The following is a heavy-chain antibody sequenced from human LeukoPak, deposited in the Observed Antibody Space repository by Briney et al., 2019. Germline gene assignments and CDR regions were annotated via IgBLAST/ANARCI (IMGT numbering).Heavy chain of an antibody. CDR2: ITSGGGTI. Sequence: PGGSLRLSCAASGFTFSSYEMNWVRQAPGMGLVWVSHITSGGGTIYYADSVKGRFTISRDNAKRSLYLQMNSLRAEDTAVYYCARRDGESRYCFDYWGQGTLVTVSS. CDR1: GFTFSSYE. J-gene: IGHJ4*02. CDR3: ARRDGESRYCFDY. V-gene: IGHV3-48*03. D-gene: IGHD4-17*01.